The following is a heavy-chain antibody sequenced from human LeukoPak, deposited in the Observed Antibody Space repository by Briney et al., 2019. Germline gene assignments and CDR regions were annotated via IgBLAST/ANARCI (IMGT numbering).Heavy chain of an antibody. Sequence: GGSLRLSCAASGFTFSDYYMSWIRQAPGKGLEWVSYISSSGSTIYYADSVKGRFTISRDNAKNSLYLQMNSLRAEDTAVYYCARDKGQWELTYYFDYWGQGTLVTVSS. CDR1: GFTFSDYY. J-gene: IGHJ4*02. D-gene: IGHD1-26*01. CDR2: ISSSGSTI. V-gene: IGHV3-11*01. CDR3: ARDKGQWELTYYFDY.